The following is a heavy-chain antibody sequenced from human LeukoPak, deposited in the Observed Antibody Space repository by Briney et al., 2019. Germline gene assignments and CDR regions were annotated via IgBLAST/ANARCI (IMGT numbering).Heavy chain of an antibody. D-gene: IGHD2-21*02. V-gene: IGHV3-23*01. J-gene: IGHJ4*02. CDR3: AKKTSYCGGDCYPYYFDH. CDR2: ISGSGGST. Sequence: GGSLRLSCAASGFAFSSYTMGWLRQAPGKGLEWVSAISGSGGSTYYADSVKGRFTISRDNSKNTLYVQMNSLRAEDTAVYYCAKKTSYCGGDCYPYYFDHWGQGTLVTVSS. CDR1: GFAFSSYT.